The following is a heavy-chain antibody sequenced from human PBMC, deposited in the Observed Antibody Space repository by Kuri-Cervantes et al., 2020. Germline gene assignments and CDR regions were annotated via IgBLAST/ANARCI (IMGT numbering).Heavy chain of an antibody. V-gene: IGHV4-39*01. J-gene: IGHJ4*02. CDR3: ARVAVAGTWDY. CDR1: GGSISSSSYY. D-gene: IGHD6-19*01. Sequence: ESLKISCTVSGGSISSSSYYWGWIRQPPGKGLEWIGSIYYSGSTYYNPSLKSRVTISVDTSKNQFSLKLSSVTAADTAVYYCARVAVAGTWDYWGQGTLVTVSS. CDR2: IYYSGST.